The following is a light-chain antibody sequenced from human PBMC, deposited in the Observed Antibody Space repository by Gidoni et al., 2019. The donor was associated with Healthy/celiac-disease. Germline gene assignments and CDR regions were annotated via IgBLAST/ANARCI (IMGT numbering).Light chain of an antibody. J-gene: IGKJ5*01. V-gene: IGKV2-28*01. CDR1: QSLLHSNGYNY. CDR2: LGS. CDR3: MQALQTPPT. Sequence: DIVMTQSPLSLPVTPGEPASISCRSSQSLLHSNGYNYWDWYLQKPGQSPQLLIYLGSNRASGVPDRFSGSGSGTDFTLKISRVVAEDVGVYYCMQALQTPPTFGQGTRLEIK.